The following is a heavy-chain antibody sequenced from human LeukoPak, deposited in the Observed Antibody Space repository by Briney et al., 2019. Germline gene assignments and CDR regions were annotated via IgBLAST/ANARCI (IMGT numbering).Heavy chain of an antibody. Sequence: SETLSLICTVSGGSISSSTYYWGWVRQPPGRGLEWIGSIYYSGSTYYNPSLKSRVTISVDTSKNQFSLKLSSVTAADTAVYYCARVLWFGEFSFDYWGQGTLVTVSS. V-gene: IGHV4-39*07. CDR1: GGSISSSTYY. D-gene: IGHD3-10*01. J-gene: IGHJ4*02. CDR3: ARVLWFGEFSFDY. CDR2: IYYSGST.